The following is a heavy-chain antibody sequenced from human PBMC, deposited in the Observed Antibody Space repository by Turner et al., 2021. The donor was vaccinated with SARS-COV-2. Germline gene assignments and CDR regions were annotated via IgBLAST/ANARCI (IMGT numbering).Heavy chain of an antibody. CDR3: TTPPVAGLVVIDDDYYYGMDV. CDR1: GFTFSGSA. V-gene: IGHV3-73*01. D-gene: IGHD3-22*01. CDR2: IRSKANSYAT. Sequence: EVQLEESGGGWVQPGGCLHLHRAASGFTFSGSARYWVRQASGKGLHRVGRIRSKANSYATAYAASVKGRFTISRDDSKTTAYLQMTSLKTEDTAVYYCTTPPVAGLVVIDDDYYYGMDVWGQGTTVTVSS. J-gene: IGHJ6*02.